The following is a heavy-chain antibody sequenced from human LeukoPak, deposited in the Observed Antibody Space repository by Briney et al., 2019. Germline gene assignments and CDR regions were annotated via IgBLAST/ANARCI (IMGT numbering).Heavy chain of an antibody. V-gene: IGHV1-69*06. CDR3: ARQRSSSGWYGDLCFDY. Sequence: SVKVSCKASGGTFSSYAISWVRQAPGQGLEWMGGIIPIFGTANYAQKFQGRVTITADKSTSTAYMELSSLRSEDTAVYYCARQRSSSGWYGDLCFDYWGQGTLVTVSS. CDR2: IIPIFGTA. J-gene: IGHJ4*02. CDR1: GGTFSSYA. D-gene: IGHD6-19*01.